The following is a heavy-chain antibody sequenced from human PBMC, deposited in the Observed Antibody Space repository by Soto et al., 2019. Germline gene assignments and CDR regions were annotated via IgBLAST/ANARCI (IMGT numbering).Heavy chain of an antibody. V-gene: IGHV3-53*01. CDR1: VFSVSTNY. Sequence: WGSLRLSCLASVFSVSTNYMSWFRQAPGKRPEWVSGIYSGDTTYYADSVKGRFTISKDNSKNTLYLQMDSLRVEDTAVYYCARPTSSGYIYYWGQGTLVTVSS. J-gene: IGHJ4*02. D-gene: IGHD3-22*01. CDR2: IYSGDTT. CDR3: ARPTSSGYIYY.